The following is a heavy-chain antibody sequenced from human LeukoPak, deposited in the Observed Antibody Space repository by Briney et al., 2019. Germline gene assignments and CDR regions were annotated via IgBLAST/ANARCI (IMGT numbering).Heavy chain of an antibody. CDR2: VNPTRGSI. CDR1: GYTFTSYY. CDR3: PRDRGDYYDRSGYYSLYNWFDP. Sequence: GSSVKVSCKASGYTFTSYYMHWVRQAPLQGREGIGIVNPTRGSISYAKKVQGRATMPRDTSTSTVYMALRSLRSAGTAVYYCPRDRGDYYDRSGYYSLYNWFDPWGQGTLVTVSS. D-gene: IGHD3-22*01. J-gene: IGHJ5*02. V-gene: IGHV1-46*01.